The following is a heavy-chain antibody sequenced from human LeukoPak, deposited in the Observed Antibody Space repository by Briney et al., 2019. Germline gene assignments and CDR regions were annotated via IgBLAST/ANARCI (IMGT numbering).Heavy chain of an antibody. D-gene: IGHD6-13*01. V-gene: IGHV1-69*13. CDR2: IIPIFGTA. CDR3: AIDIATTGALNWFDP. Sequence: ASVTVSCKASGGTFSSYAISWVRQAPGQGLEWMGGIIPIFGTANYAQKFQGRVTITAGESTSTAYMELSSLRSEDTAVYYCAIDIATTGALNWFDPWGQGTLVTVSS. J-gene: IGHJ5*02. CDR1: GGTFSSYA.